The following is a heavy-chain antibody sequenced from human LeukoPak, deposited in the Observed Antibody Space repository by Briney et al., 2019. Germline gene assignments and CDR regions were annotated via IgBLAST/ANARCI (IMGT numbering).Heavy chain of an antibody. V-gene: IGHV1-8*01. Sequence: ASVKVSCKCSGYTFTNFDINWVRQATGQGLERMGWMNTKTCNTGSAQKLQGRVTITGNTSISTAYMELSSLRSEDTAVYYCVRIDYSNAFDIWGQGTMVTVSS. D-gene: IGHD4-11*01. CDR2: MNTKTCNT. J-gene: IGHJ3*02. CDR3: VRIDYSNAFDI. CDR1: GYTFTNFD.